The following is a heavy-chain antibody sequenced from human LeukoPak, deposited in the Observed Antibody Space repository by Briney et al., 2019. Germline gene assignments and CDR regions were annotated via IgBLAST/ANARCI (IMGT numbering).Heavy chain of an antibody. CDR2: IYWDDDK. J-gene: IGHJ4*02. D-gene: IGHD5-12*01. V-gene: IGHV2-5*02. CDR3: AHRLGFGGYVD. CDR1: GFSLSTRGVG. Sequence: KESGPTLVKPTQTLTLTCFFSGFSLSTRGVGVGWIRQPPGKALEWLTLIYWDDDKRYSPSLKSRLTITKDTSKNQVVLTMTNMDPVDTATYYCAHRLGFGGYVDWGQGTLVTVSS.